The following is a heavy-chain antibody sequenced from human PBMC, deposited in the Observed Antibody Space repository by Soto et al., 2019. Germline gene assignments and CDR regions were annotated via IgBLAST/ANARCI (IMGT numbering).Heavy chain of an antibody. CDR2: IWYDGSNQ. J-gene: IGHJ4*02. D-gene: IGHD3-10*01. V-gene: IGHV3-33*01. Sequence: GGSLRLSCAPSGFTFSTYGMHWVRQAPGKGLEWVAVIWYDGSNQYYADSVKGRFTISRDNSKNMLYLQMNSLRAEDTAVYYCASDLGAFNYGSAYFDYWGQGTTVTVSS. CDR3: ASDLGAFNYGSAYFDY. CDR1: GFTFSTYG.